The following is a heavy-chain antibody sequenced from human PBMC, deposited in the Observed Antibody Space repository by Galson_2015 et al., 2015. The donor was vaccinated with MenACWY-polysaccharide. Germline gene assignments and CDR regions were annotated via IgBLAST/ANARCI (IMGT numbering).Heavy chain of an antibody. Sequence: SLRLSCAASGFTFSGNWMHWVRQAPGKGLVWVSRINRDGRSTSYADSVKGRFTTSRDNAKNTLYLQMNSLSAEDTAVYYCARGVGRFPENYYFDYWGQGTLVTVSS. CDR1: GFTFSGNW. V-gene: IGHV3-74*01. J-gene: IGHJ4*02. D-gene: IGHD1-26*01. CDR2: INRDGRST. CDR3: ARGVGRFPENYYFDY.